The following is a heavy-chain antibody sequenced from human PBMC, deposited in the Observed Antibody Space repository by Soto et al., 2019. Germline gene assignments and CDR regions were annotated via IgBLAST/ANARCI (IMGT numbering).Heavy chain of an antibody. CDR2: IWYDGSNK. CDR1: GFTFSSYG. D-gene: IGHD6-19*01. Sequence: GGSLRLSCAASGFTFSSYGMHWVRQAPGKGLEWVAVIWYDGSNKYYADSVKGRFTISRDNSKNTLYLQMNSLRAEDTAVYYCARGKIQQWLAYYFDYWGQGTLVTVSS. J-gene: IGHJ4*02. V-gene: IGHV3-33*01. CDR3: ARGKIQQWLAYYFDY.